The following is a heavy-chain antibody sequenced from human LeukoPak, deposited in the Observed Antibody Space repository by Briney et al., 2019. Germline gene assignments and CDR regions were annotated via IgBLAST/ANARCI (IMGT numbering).Heavy chain of an antibody. CDR1: GFTFSNHG. D-gene: IGHD2-15*01. CDR2: IRSDESGK. V-gene: IGHV3-30*02. CDR3: ANCQTTPENY. J-gene: IGHJ4*02. Sequence: GGSLRLSCAASGFTFSNHGMEWVRQAPGKGLECVAFIRSDESGKNYADSVKGRLTISRDNSKNIVYLQMNSLRVEDTAVYYCANCQTTPENYWGQGTLVTVSS.